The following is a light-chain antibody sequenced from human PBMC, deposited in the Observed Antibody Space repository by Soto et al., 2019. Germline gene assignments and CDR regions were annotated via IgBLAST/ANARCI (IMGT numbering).Light chain of an antibody. Sequence: QSALTQPRSVSGSPGQSVTISCTGTSIEVGGYNYVSWNQQHPGKAPKLMIYDVSKRPSGVPDRFSGSKSGNTASLTISGLQAEDEADYYCCSSAGSYSYVFGTETKVTVL. CDR2: DVS. CDR3: CSSAGSYSYV. V-gene: IGLV2-11*01. CDR1: SIEVGGYNY. J-gene: IGLJ1*01.